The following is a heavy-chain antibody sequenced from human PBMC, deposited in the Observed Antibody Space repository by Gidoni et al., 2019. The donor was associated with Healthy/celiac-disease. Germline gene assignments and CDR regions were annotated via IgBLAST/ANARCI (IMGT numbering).Heavy chain of an antibody. CDR2: IFSNDEK. CDR3: ARILRGEYYYDSSGYYYFDY. CDR1: GFPLSNARMV. J-gene: IGHJ4*02. D-gene: IGHD3-22*01. Sequence: QVTLKESVPVLVKPTEPLTLTCTVSGFPLSNARMVVSWIRQPPGKALEWLAHIFSNDEKSYSTSLKSRLTISKDTSKSQVVLTMTNMDPVDTATYYCARILRGEYYYDSSGYYYFDYWGQGTLVTVSS. V-gene: IGHV2-26*01.